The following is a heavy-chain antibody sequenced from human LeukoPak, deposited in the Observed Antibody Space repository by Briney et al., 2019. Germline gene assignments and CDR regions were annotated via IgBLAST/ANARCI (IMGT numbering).Heavy chain of an antibody. V-gene: IGHV4-59*01. CDR1: RSSISNYY. CDR2: IYYSGSS. D-gene: IGHD6-19*01. J-gene: IGHJ4*02. Sequence: SETLSLTCTVSRSSISNYYWNWIRQPPGKGLEWIGYIYYSGSSNYNLSLKSRVTISVVTSKNQFSLKLDSVTAADTAVYYCARDGSTGWHYFEYWGQGTLVTVSS. CDR3: ARDGSTGWHYFEY.